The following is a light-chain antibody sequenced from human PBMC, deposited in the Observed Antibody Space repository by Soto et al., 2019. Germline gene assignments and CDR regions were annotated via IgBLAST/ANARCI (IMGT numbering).Light chain of an antibody. Sequence: QSALTQPASVSGSPGHSTTISCTGSRRDVGGYDYVSWYQHHPGKAPKLMIHDVSNRPSGVSNRFSGSKSGNTASLTISGLQAEDEADYYCSSYTSSSTPYVFGTGTKLTVL. CDR1: RRDVGGYDY. V-gene: IGLV2-14*03. CDR2: DVS. J-gene: IGLJ1*01. CDR3: SSYTSSSTPYV.